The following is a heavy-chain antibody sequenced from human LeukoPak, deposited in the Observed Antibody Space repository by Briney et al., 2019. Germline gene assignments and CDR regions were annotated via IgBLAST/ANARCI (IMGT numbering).Heavy chain of an antibody. Sequence: PGGYLRLSCAASGFTFSSYAMSWVRQAPGKGLEWVSAISGSGGSTYYADSVKGRFTISRDNSKNTLYLQMSSLRAEDTAVYYCAKDRGGIAVADPAFDYWGQGTLVTVSS. D-gene: IGHD6-19*01. CDR3: AKDRGGIAVADPAFDY. CDR1: GFTFSSYA. J-gene: IGHJ4*02. V-gene: IGHV3-23*01. CDR2: ISGSGGST.